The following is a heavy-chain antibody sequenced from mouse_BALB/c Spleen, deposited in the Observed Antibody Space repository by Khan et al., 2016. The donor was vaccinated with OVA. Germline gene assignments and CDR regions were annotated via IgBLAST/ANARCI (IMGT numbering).Heavy chain of an antibody. J-gene: IGHJ2*01. D-gene: IGHD1-2*01. V-gene: IGHV3-2*02. CDR2: ISYSGSI. Sequence: VQLKESGPGLVKPSQSLSLTCTVTGYSITSGYGWNWIRQFPGNKLEWMGYISYSGSINYNPSLKSRISITRDKSKNQFFLQLNSVTTEDTATYYCARTARIKYWGQGTTLTVSS. CDR1: GYSITSGYG. CDR3: ARTARIKY.